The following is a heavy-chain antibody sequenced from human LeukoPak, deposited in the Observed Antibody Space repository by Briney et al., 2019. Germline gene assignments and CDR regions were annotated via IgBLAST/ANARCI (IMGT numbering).Heavy chain of an antibody. V-gene: IGHV3-23*01. CDR1: GFTFSSYA. CDR2: ISGSGGST. J-gene: IGHJ4*02. D-gene: IGHD3-22*01. Sequence: GGSLRLSCAASGFTFSSYAMSWVRQAPGKGLEWVSAISGSGGSTYYADSVKGRFTISRDNSKNTLYLQMNSLRAEDTAVYYCARGVDYYDSSGYYFGNFDYWGQGTLVTVSS. CDR3: ARGVDYYDSSGYYFGNFDY.